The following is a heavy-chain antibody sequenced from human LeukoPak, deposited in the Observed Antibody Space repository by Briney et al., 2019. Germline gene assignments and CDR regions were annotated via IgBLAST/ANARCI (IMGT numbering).Heavy chain of an antibody. Sequence: PGGSLRLSCAASGFTFSSYAMSWVRQAPGKGLEWVSAISGSGGSTYYADSVKGRFTISRDNSKNTLYLQMNSLRAEDTAVYYCANDRLTMVRGVKGQSWFDPWGQGTLVTVSS. CDR3: ANDRLTMVRGVKGQSWFDP. CDR2: ISGSGGST. V-gene: IGHV3-23*01. J-gene: IGHJ5*02. D-gene: IGHD3-10*01. CDR1: GFTFSSYA.